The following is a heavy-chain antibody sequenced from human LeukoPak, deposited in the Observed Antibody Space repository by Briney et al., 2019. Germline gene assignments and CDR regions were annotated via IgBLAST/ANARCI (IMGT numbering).Heavy chain of an antibody. CDR2: INTHNGDT. V-gene: IGHV1-18*01. CDR3: ARDGYRLSGYFYYMDV. J-gene: IGHJ6*03. Sequence: ASVKVSCKVSGYTLTELSMHWVRQAPGQGLEWMGWINTHNGDTNYAQKLQGRVTMTTDTSTSTAYMELRSLRSDDTAVYYCARDGYRLSGYFYYMDVWGKGTTVTVSS. CDR1: GYTLTELS. D-gene: IGHD2-2*03.